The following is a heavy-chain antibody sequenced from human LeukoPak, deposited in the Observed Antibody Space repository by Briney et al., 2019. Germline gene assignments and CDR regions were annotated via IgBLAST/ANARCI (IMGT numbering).Heavy chain of an antibody. CDR1: GGSFSGYY. V-gene: IGHV4-34*01. CDR3: ARGSYDYVWGSYRYTPNWFDP. D-gene: IGHD3-16*02. Sequence: SETLSLTCAVYGGSFSGYYWSWIRQPPGKGLEWIGEINHSGSTNYNPSLKSRVTISVDTSKNQFSLKLSSVTAADTAVYYCARGSYDYVWGSYRYTPNWFDPWGQGTLVTVSS. CDR2: INHSGST. J-gene: IGHJ5*02.